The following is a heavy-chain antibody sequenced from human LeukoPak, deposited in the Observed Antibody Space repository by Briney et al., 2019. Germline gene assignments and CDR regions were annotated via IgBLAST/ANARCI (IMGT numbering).Heavy chain of an antibody. CDR2: ISSDGNNK. CDR1: GFTFNNYA. V-gene: IGHV3-30-3*01. D-gene: IGHD3-9*01. J-gene: IGHJ4*02. CDR3: ARDPPTYYDILTGHLDY. Sequence: GGSLRLSCAASGFTFNNYAIHWVRQAPGKGLEWLAVISSDGNNKYYTASVKGRFIISRDNSKNTLYLQMNSLRTEDTAVYYCARDPPTYYDILTGHLDYWGQGTLVTVSS.